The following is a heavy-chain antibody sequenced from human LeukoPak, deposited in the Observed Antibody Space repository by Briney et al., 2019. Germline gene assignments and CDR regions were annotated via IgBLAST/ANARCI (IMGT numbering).Heavy chain of an antibody. D-gene: IGHD3-9*01. Sequence: ASVKVSCKASGYTFTSHGISWVRQAPGQGLEWIGLISAYNGNTNYAQNLQGRVTMTTDTSTSTAYMELRSLRSDDTAVYYCFRQKTAYEILTGLEDYWGQGTLVTVSS. J-gene: IGHJ4*02. CDR1: GYTFTSHG. CDR3: FRQKTAYEILTGLEDY. V-gene: IGHV1-18*01. CDR2: ISAYNGNT.